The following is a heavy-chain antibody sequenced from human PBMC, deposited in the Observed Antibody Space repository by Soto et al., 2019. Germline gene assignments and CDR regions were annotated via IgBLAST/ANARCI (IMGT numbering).Heavy chain of an antibody. CDR1: ALSPTTNC. V-gene: IGHV3-7*01. Sequence: SLTPSCPVSALSPTTNCMSCDRQAPGKGREWVANIKQDGSEKYYVEYVKGRFTISRDKAKSSLYMQLSSLRAEDTAVYYCARDTEFSSGWYWVVYFDYWGQGTLVTVSS. CDR3: ARDTEFSSGWYWVVYFDY. J-gene: IGHJ4*02. D-gene: IGHD6-19*01. CDR2: IKQDGSEK.